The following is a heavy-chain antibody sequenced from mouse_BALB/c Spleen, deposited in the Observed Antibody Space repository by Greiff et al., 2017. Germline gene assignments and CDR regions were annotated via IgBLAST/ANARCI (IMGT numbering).Heavy chain of an antibody. J-gene: IGHJ4*01. D-gene: IGHD2-3*01. CDR3: ARMDGYYPYYYAMDY. CDR2: INPGSGGT. V-gene: IGHV1-54*01. CDR1: GYAFTNYL. Sequence: QVQLQQSGAELVRPGTSVKVSCKASGYAFTNYLIEWVKQRPGQGLEWIGVINPGSGGTNYNEKFKGKATLTADKSSSTAYMQLSSLTSDDSAVYFCARMDGYYPYYYAMDYWGQGTSVTVSS.